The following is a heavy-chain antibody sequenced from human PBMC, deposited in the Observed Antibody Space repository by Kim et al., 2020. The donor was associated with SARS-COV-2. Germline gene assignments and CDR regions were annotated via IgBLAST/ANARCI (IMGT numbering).Heavy chain of an antibody. CDR2: INPNSGGT. D-gene: IGHD6-13*01. CDR1: GYTFTGYY. V-gene: IGHV1-2*04. CDR3: AREAAGTTLDFDY. J-gene: IGHJ4*02. Sequence: ASVKVSCKASGYTFTGYYMHWVRQAPGQGLEWMGWINPNSGGTNYAQKFQGWVTMTRDTSISTAYMELSRLRSDDTAVYYCAREAAGTTLDFDYWGQGTLVTVSS.